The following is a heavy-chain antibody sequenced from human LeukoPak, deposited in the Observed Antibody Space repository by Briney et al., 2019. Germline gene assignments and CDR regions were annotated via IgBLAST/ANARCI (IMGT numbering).Heavy chain of an antibody. CDR2: INPNSGGT. D-gene: IGHD3-10*01. CDR1: GYTFTGYY. Sequence: GASVKVSCKASGYTFTGYYMHWVRQAPGQGLEWMGGINPNSGGTNYTQKFQGRVTMTRDTSISTAYMELSRLRSDDTAVYYCAREGPLWFGEPKAFDYWGQGTLVTVSS. J-gene: IGHJ4*02. V-gene: IGHV1-2*02. CDR3: AREGPLWFGEPKAFDY.